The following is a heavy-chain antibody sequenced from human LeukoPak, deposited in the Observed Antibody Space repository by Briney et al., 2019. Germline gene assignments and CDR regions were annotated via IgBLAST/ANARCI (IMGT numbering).Heavy chain of an antibody. CDR2: ISSSGSTI. D-gene: IGHD6-13*01. Sequence: GGSLRLSCAASGFTFSSYAMSWVRQAPGKGLEWVSYISSSGSTIYYADSVKGRFTISRDNAKNSLYLQMNSLRAEDTAVYYCARGSATGGAFDYWGQGTLVTVSS. V-gene: IGHV3-48*03. CDR1: GFTFSSYA. J-gene: IGHJ4*02. CDR3: ARGSATGGAFDY.